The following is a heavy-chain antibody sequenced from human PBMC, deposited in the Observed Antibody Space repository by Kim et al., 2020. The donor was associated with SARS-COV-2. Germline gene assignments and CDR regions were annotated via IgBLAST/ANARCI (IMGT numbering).Heavy chain of an antibody. CDR3: ATHLTLTGTTVIYYYYGMDV. J-gene: IGHJ6*02. D-gene: IGHD1-7*01. Sequence: SETLSLTCTVSGGSISSSSYYWGWIRQPPGKGLEWIGSIYYSGSTYYNPSLKSRVTISVDTSKNQFSLKLSSVTAADTAVYYCATHLTLTGTTVIYYYYGMDVWGQGTTVTVSS. CDR1: GGSISSSSYY. CDR2: IYYSGST. V-gene: IGHV4-39*07.